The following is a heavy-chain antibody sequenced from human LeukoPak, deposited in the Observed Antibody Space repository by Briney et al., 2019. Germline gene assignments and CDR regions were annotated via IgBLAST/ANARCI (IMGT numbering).Heavy chain of an antibody. CDR1: GFTVSNNY. CDR2: IFAGVGT. V-gene: IGHV3-66*01. J-gene: IGHJ6*02. CDR3: ARSRRDNYYYYYGMDV. D-gene: IGHD5-24*01. Sequence: GGSLRLSCAASGFTVSNNYMTWVRQAPGKGLEWVSIIFAGVGTYYADSVMGRFTISRDNARNSLYLQMNSLRAEDTAVYYCARSRRDNYYYYYGMDVWGQGTTVTVSS.